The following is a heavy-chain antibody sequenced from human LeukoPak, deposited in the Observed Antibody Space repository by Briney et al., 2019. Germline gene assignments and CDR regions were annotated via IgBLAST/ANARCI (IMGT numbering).Heavy chain of an antibody. Sequence: ASVKVSCKASGYTFTGYYMHWVRQAPGQGLEWMGWINPNSGDTNYAQKFQGRVTMTRDTPISTAYMELNRLRSDDTAVYYCARDRDYGSGIFDYWGQGTLVTVSS. CDR2: INPNSGDT. V-gene: IGHV1-2*02. D-gene: IGHD3-10*01. CDR3: ARDRDYGSGIFDY. CDR1: GYTFTGYY. J-gene: IGHJ4*02.